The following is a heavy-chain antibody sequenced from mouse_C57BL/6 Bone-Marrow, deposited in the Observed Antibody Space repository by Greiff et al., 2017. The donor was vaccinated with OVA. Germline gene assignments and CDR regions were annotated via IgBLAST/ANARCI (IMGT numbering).Heavy chain of an antibody. Sequence: QVQLQQSGPELVKPGASVKISCKASGYSFTSYYIHWVKQRPGQGLEWIGWIYPGSGNTKYNEKFKGKATLTADTSSSTAYMQLSSLTSEDSAVYYCADGYYDAMDYWGQGTSVTVSS. D-gene: IGHD2-3*01. CDR3: ADGYYDAMDY. CDR2: IYPGSGNT. CDR1: GYSFTSYY. V-gene: IGHV1-66*01. J-gene: IGHJ4*01.